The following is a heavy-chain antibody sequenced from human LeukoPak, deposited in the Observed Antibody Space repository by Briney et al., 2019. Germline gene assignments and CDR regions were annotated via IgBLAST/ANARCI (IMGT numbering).Heavy chain of an antibody. CDR3: AKGKVVDPFDY. CDR2: ISYDGSNK. CDR1: GFTFSSYG. D-gene: IGHD2-21*01. Sequence: QAGGSLRLSCAASGFTFSSYGMHWVRQAPGKGLEWVAVISYDGSNKYYADSVKGRFTISRDNSKNTLYLQMNSLRAEDTAVYYCAKGKVVDPFDYWGQGTLVTVSS. J-gene: IGHJ4*02. V-gene: IGHV3-30*18.